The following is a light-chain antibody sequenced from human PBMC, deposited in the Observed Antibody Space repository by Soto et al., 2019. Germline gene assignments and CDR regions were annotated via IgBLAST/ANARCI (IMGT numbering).Light chain of an antibody. V-gene: IGKV1-27*01. CDR3: QRTYHAT. CDR2: SAS. J-gene: IGKJ4*01. CDR1: QYISNY. Sequence: IQMTQSPSSRSSSAGGRGTITAQASQYISNYFNWYHQKPGKVPKLLIYSASNLQSGVPSRFSGSGSGTDFTLNISSLQAEDVATYYGQRTYHATFGGGTKL.